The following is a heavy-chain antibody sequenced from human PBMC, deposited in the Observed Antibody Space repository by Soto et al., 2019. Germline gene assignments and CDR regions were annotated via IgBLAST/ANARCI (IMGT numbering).Heavy chain of an antibody. Sequence: QVQLQESGPGLVRPSETLSLTCTVSGGSISAYYWGWVRQPPGKGLEWIGHIYYTGGTRYNPSLMSRANISEDTSRIHFSLRLNSVTAADTAVYYCARTLVTCYSDSWGQGTLVNVSS. CDR1: GGSISAYY. J-gene: IGHJ4*02. D-gene: IGHD3-9*01. CDR2: IYYTGGT. CDR3: ARTLVTCYSDS. V-gene: IGHV4-59*01.